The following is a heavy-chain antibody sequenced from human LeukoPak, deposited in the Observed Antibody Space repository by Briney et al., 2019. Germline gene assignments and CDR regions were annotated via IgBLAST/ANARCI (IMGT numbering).Heavy chain of an antibody. CDR3: AKDIECCGD. CDR1: GFTFDDYA. D-gene: IGHD3-10*01. CDR2: ISWNSGSI. Sequence: HPGRSLRLSCAASGFTFDDYAMPWVRQAPGKGLEWVSGISWNSGSIGYADSVEGRFTISRDNAKNSLYLQMNSLRAEDTALYYCAKDIECCGDWGQGTLVTVSS. J-gene: IGHJ4*02. V-gene: IGHV3-9*01.